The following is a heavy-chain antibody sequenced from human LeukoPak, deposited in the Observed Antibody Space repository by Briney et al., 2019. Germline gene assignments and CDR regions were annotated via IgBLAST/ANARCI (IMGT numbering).Heavy chain of an antibody. J-gene: IGHJ4*02. CDR3: ARDYAAALFDY. V-gene: IGHV1-18*01. D-gene: IGHD6-13*01. CDR1: GYTFTSYG. CDR2: ISAYNGNT. Sequence: ASVKVSCTASGYTFTSYGISWVRQAPGQGLEWMGWISAYNGNTNYAQKLQGRVTMTTDTSTSTAYMELRSLRSEDTAVYYCARDYAAALFDYWGQGTLVTVSS.